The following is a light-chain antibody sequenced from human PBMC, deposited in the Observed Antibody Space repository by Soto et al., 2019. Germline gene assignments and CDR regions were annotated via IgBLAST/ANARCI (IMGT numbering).Light chain of an antibody. CDR2: DAS. J-gene: IGKJ1*01. Sequence: DIQMTQSPSTLSASVGDRVTITCRASQSISSWLAWYQQRPGKAPKLLIYDASSLESGVPSRFSGSGSGTDFTLTISSLQPEDFATYYCQQSYSTPWTFGQGTKVDIK. CDR3: QQSYSTPWT. CDR1: QSISSW. V-gene: IGKV1-5*01.